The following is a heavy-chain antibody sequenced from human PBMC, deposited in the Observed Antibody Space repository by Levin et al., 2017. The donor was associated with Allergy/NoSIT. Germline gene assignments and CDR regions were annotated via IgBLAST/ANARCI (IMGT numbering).Heavy chain of an antibody. Sequence: ASVKVSCKASGYTFTGYYMHWVRQAPGQGLEWMGWINPNSGGTNYAQKFQGRVTMTRDTSISTAYMELSRLRSDDTAVYYCARGQSADYCDSSGYYYHDYWGQGTLVTVSS. V-gene: IGHV1-2*02. D-gene: IGHD3-22*01. CDR2: INPNSGGT. CDR3: ARGQSADYCDSSGYYYHDY. CDR1: GYTFTGYY. J-gene: IGHJ4*02.